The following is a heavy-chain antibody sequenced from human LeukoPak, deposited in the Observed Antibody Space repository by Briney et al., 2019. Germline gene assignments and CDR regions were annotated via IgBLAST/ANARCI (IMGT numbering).Heavy chain of an antibody. D-gene: IGHD3-9*01. CDR1: GYNPTKFS. CDR2: FDPQAGDT. CDR3: ARQGLTDWYFDL. V-gene: IGHV1-24*01. Sequence: APVKVSCKVSGYNPTKFSMHWVRQAPGKGLEWMGGFDPQAGDTIFAKNFRGRVTMTEDSSTDTAYMELSSLRSEDTAVYFCARQGLTDWYFDLWGRGTLITVSS. J-gene: IGHJ2*01.